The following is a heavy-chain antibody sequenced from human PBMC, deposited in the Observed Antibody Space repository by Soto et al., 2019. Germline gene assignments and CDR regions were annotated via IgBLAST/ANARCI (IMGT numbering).Heavy chain of an antibody. CDR1: GFTFSNYA. D-gene: IGHD3-22*01. J-gene: IGHJ4*02. V-gene: IGHV3-23*01. CDR2: ISGSGGST. CDR3: AKDHDSSGYPTFDY. Sequence: LRLSCAASGFTFSNYAMSWVRQAPGKGLEWVSFISGSGGSTYYADSVKGRFTISRDNSKNTLYLQMNSLRAEDTAVYYCAKDHDSSGYPTFDYWGQGTLVTVSS.